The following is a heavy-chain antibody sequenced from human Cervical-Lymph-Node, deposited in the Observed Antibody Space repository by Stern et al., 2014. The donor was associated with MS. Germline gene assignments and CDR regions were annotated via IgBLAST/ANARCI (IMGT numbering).Heavy chain of an antibody. J-gene: IGHJ5*02. CDR3: ALSSETSDRWYSLGYDL. D-gene: IGHD6-13*01. CDR1: GGTFSKFP. CDR2: VFPVVGTP. V-gene: IGHV1-69*01. Sequence: QVQLVQSGAEETKPGSSVKVYCKDSGGTFSKFPSSWVRQDPGQGLEWMGGVFPVVGTPTYAQEFRGRVTITADVSTSTVYMELSSLRSDDTAVYYCALSSETSDRWYSLGYDLWGQGTLVTVSS.